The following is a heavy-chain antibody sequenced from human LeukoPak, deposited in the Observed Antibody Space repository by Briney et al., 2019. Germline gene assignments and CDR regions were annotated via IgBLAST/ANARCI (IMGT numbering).Heavy chain of an antibody. J-gene: IGHJ6*03. Sequence: SETLSLTCTVSGGSISSGGYYWSWIRQHPGKGLEWIGYIYYSGSTYYNPSLNSRVTISVDTSKNQFSLKLSSVTAADTAVYYRARIVAAATGYYMDVWGKGTTVTVSS. D-gene: IGHD2-2*01. CDR1: GGSISSGGYY. CDR2: IYYSGST. V-gene: IGHV4-31*03. CDR3: ARIVAAATGYYMDV.